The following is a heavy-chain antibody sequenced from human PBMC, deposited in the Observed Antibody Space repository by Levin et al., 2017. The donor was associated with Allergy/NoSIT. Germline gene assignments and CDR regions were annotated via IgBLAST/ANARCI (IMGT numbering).Heavy chain of an antibody. J-gene: IGHJ4*02. D-gene: IGHD1-26*01. CDR2: VSPSDSDS. CDR1: GYSFTSYW. CDR3: ARRRKVGANRYYFDY. Sequence: PGGSLRLSCQGSGYSFTSYWIGWVRQMPGQGLEWVGSVSPSDSDSRNSPSFEGQVTLSVDKSVNTAYLQWHSLKASDTAMYFCARRRKVGANRYYFDYWGQGTLVTVSS. V-gene: IGHV5-51*01.